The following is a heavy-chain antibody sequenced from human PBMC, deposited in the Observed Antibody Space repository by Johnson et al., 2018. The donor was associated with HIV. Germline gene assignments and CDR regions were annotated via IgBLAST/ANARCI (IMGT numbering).Heavy chain of an antibody. CDR3: AKWSIVGATFSDAFDI. CDR2: INWNGGST. V-gene: IGHV3-20*04. Sequence: VQLVESGGGVVQPGGSLRLSCAASGFTFDDYGMSWVRQAPGKGLEWVSGINWNGGSTGYADSVKGRFTISRDNAKNSLYLQMNSLRAEDTAVYYCAKWSIVGATFSDAFDIWGQGTMVTVSS. J-gene: IGHJ3*02. CDR1: GFTFDDYG. D-gene: IGHD1-26*01.